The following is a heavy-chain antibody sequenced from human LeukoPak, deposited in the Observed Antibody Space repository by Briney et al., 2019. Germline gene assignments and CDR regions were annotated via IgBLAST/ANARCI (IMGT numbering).Heavy chain of an antibody. CDR2: IYPGDSDT. J-gene: IGHJ6*02. CDR1: GYSFTSYW. Sequence: GESLKISCRGSGYSFTSYWIGWVRQMPGKGLEWMGIIYPGDSDTRYSPSFQGQVTISADKSISTAYLQWSSLKASDTAMYYCARLGGDYVWGSYRYGMDVWGQGTTVTVSS. CDR3: ARLGGDYVWGSYRYGMDV. V-gene: IGHV5-51*01. D-gene: IGHD3-16*02.